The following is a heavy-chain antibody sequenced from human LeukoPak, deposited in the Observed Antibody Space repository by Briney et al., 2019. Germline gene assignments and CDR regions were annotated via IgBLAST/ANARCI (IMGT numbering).Heavy chain of an antibody. CDR3: TTGRGGSWTYLDY. D-gene: IGHD2-15*01. CDR1: GFTFSNAW. J-gene: IGHJ4*02. Sequence: GGSLRLSCAASGFTFSNAWMSWVRQAPGEGLEWVGRIKSKTDGGTTDYAAPVKGTFTISRDDSKNTLYLQMKSLQTEDTAVFYCTTGRGGSWTYLDYWGQGTLVTVSS. CDR2: IKSKTDGGTT. V-gene: IGHV3-15*01.